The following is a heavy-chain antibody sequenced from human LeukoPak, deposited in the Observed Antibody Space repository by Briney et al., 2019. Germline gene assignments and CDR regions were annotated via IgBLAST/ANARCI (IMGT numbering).Heavy chain of an antibody. Sequence: ASVKVSCKASGYTFTGYYMHWVRQAPGQGLGWMGWINPNSGGTNYAQKFQGRVTMTRDTSISTAYMELSRLRSDDTAVYYCARDMASGSYWVPRYWGQGTLVTVSS. CDR2: INPNSGGT. CDR1: GYTFTGYY. V-gene: IGHV1-2*02. J-gene: IGHJ4*02. D-gene: IGHD1-26*01. CDR3: ARDMASGSYWVPRY.